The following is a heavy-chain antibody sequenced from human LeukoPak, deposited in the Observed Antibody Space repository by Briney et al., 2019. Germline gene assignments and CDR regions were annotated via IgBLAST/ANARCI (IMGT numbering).Heavy chain of an antibody. CDR3: ARDRVVGLGIDNAFDI. D-gene: IGHD2-15*01. Sequence: SVKVSCKASGGTFSTYAISWVRQAPGQGREWMGGIIPVFGTANYAQKFQRRVTITADESTSTAYMELSSLRSEDTAVFHCARDRVVGLGIDNAFDIWGHGPMVTVSS. CDR2: IIPVFGTA. CDR1: GGTFSTYA. V-gene: IGHV1-69*13. J-gene: IGHJ3*02.